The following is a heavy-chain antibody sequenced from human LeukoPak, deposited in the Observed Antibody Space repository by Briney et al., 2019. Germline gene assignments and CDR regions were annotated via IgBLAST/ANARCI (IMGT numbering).Heavy chain of an antibody. V-gene: IGHV1-18*01. CDR2: IRVNNGNT. J-gene: IGHJ2*01. D-gene: IGHD4-17*01. Sequence: ASVKVSCKASGYTFANHGVNWVRQAPGQGLEWMGWIRVNNGNTNYAQTFQGRVSMTTDTSTSTAYMELGSLRSDDTGMYYCARGYGDYYWYFDLWGRGTLVTVSS. CDR1: GYTFANHG. CDR3: ARGYGDYYWYFDL.